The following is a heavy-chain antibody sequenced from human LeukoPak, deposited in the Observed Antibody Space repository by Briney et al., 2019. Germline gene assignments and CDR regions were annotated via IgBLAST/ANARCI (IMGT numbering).Heavy chain of an antibody. CDR2: FDPEDGET. J-gene: IGHJ5*02. CDR1: GYTLTELS. Sequence: ASVKVSCKVSGYTLTELSMHWVRQAPGKGLEWMGGFDPEDGETIYAQKFQGRVTMTEDASTDTAYMELSSLRSEDTAVYYCATSVSRSLYNWFDPWGQGTLVTVSS. V-gene: IGHV1-24*01. CDR3: ATSVSRSLYNWFDP.